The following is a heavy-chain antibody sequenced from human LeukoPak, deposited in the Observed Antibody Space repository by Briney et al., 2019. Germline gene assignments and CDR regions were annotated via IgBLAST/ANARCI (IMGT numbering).Heavy chain of an antibody. Sequence: PGGSLRLSCAASGFTFSSYWMSWVRQAPGKGLEWVGRIKSKTDGGTTDYAAPVKGRFTISRDDSKNTLYLQMNSLKTEDTAVYYCTTDLGLWFGELLGFDYWGQGTLVTVSS. V-gene: IGHV3-15*01. CDR3: TTDLGLWFGELLGFDY. CDR1: GFTFSSYW. D-gene: IGHD3-10*01. J-gene: IGHJ4*02. CDR2: IKSKTDGGTT.